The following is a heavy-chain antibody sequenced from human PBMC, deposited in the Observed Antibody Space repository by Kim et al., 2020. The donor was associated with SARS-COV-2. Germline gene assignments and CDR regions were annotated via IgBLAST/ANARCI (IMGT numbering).Heavy chain of an antibody. CDR3: PSRRHDGDAYNWFDP. J-gene: IGHJ5*02. Sequence: SETLSLTCSVSGGSISSSSYYWGWIRQPPGKGLEWIGTIYYSGSTYSNPSLKSRVTISVDTSKNQFSLKLSSVTAADTAMYYCPSRRHDGDAYNWFDPWGQGTLVTVSS. V-gene: IGHV4-39*01. CDR1: GGSISSSSYY. CDR2: IYYSGST. D-gene: IGHD4-17*01.